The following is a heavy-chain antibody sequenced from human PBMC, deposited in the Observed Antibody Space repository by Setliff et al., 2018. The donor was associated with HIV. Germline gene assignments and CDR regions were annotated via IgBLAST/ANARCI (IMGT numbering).Heavy chain of an antibody. D-gene: IGHD3-22*01. Sequence: SETLSLTCTVSGDSISSYYWNWIRQPPGKALEWIGYIYYGSTHYNPSFEGRVTISVDTSKNKFSLKLRSVTAADTAMYYCAMLDTSDYFRNNWFDSWGQGTLVTVSS. V-gene: IGHV4-59*08. CDR2: IYYGST. CDR3: AMLDTSDYFRNNWFDS. J-gene: IGHJ5*01. CDR1: GDSISSYY.